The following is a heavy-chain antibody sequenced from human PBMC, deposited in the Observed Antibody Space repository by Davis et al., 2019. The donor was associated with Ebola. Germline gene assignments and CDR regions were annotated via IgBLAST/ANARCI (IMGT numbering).Heavy chain of an antibody. D-gene: IGHD2-8*01. CDR3: ARGGMVAFRDFDY. CDR2: INRSGST. CDR1: GGSISSYY. Sequence: MPGGSLRLSCTVSGGSISSYYWSWIRQPPGKGLEWIGEINRSGSTNYDPSLKSRVTISVDTSKSQFSLKVTSVTAADTAVYYCARGGMVAFRDFDYWGQGTLVTVSS. J-gene: IGHJ4*02. V-gene: IGHV4-34*01.